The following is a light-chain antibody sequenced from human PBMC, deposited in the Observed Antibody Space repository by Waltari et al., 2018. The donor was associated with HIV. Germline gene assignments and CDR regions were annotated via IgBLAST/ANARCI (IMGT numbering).Light chain of an antibody. V-gene: IGKV1-33*01. CDR2: DTS. CDR3: QQYDDLPLT. CDR1: QDIRNY. Sequence: DIQMTQSPSSLSASVGDRVTITCQASQDIRNYLNWYQQKPGKAPNLLLYDTSNLQGGVPSRFSGSGSGTDFTFTIRSLQPEDVATYYCQQYDDLPLTFGQGTRLEIK. J-gene: IGKJ5*01.